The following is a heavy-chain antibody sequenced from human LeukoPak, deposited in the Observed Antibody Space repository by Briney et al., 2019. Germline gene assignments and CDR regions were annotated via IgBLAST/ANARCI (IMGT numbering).Heavy chain of an antibody. Sequence: GGSLRLSCAASGFTFSSYEMNWVRQAPGKGLEWVSYISSSGSTIYYADSVKGRFTISRDNAKNSLYLQMNSLRAEDTAVYYCARGLWFGPNWFDPWGQGTLVTVSS. J-gene: IGHJ5*02. CDR2: ISSSGSTI. CDR1: GFTFSSYE. CDR3: ARGLWFGPNWFDP. D-gene: IGHD3-10*01. V-gene: IGHV3-48*03.